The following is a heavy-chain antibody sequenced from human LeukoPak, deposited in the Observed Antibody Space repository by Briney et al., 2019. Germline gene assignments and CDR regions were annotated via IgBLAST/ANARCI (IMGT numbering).Heavy chain of an antibody. D-gene: IGHD3-10*01. Sequence: SETLSLTCTVSGYSISSGYYWGWIRQPPGKGLEWIGSIYHSGSTYYNPSLKSRVTISVDTSKNQFSLKLSSVTAADTAVYYCARDGGIWGQGTMVTVSS. CDR3: ARDGGI. CDR2: IYHSGST. J-gene: IGHJ3*02. CDR1: GYSISSGYY. V-gene: IGHV4-38-2*02.